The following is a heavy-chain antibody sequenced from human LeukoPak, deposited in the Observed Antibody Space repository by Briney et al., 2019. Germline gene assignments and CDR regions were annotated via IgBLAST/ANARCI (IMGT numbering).Heavy chain of an antibody. J-gene: IGHJ4*02. Sequence: GEALKISCRGSGYSFTSYWIGWVRQMPGEGLEWMGIIYPGDSDTRYSPSFQAQVTISADKPISTAYLQWSSLNASDTAMYYCARLLVVPAALDYWGQGTLVTVSS. CDR2: IYPGDSDT. D-gene: IGHD2-2*01. CDR3: ARLLVVPAALDY. V-gene: IGHV5-51*01. CDR1: GYSFTSYW.